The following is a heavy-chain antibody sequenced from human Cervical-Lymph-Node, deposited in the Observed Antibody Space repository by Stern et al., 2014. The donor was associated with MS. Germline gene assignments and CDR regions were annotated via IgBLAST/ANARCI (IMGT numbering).Heavy chain of an antibody. CDR3: AKAKAPIVVVPAAPGDY. CDR2: ISYDGSNK. V-gene: IGHV3-30*18. CDR1: GFTFSYG. D-gene: IGHD2-2*01. Sequence: VQLVESGGGVVQPGRSLRLSCAASGFTFSYGMHWVRQAPGKGLEWVAVISYDGSNKYYADSVKGRFTISRDNSKNTLYLQMNSLRAEDTAVYYCAKAKAPIVVVPAAPGDYWGQGTLVTVSS. J-gene: IGHJ4*02.